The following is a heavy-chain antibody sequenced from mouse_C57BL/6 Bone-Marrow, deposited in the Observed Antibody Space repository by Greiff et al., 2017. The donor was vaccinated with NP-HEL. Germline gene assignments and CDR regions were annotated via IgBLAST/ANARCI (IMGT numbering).Heavy chain of an antibody. D-gene: IGHD3-2*02. Sequence: QVQLKESGAELVKPGASVKLSCKASGYTFTEYTIHWVKQRSGQGLEWIGWFYPGSGSIKYNEKFKDKATLTADKSSSTVYMELSRLTSEDSAVYFCARHEDLRQLRHGGYFDYWGQGTTLTVSS. V-gene: IGHV1-62-2*01. J-gene: IGHJ2*01. CDR3: ARHEDLRQLRHGGYFDY. CDR2: FYPGSGSI. CDR1: GYTFTEYT.